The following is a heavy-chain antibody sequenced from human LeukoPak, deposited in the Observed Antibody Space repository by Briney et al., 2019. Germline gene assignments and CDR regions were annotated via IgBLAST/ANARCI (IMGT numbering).Heavy chain of an antibody. V-gene: IGHV3-43*02. CDR1: GFTFDDYA. CDR2: ISGDGGST. CDR3: AKVGLGYCGGDCYRPYYFDY. Sequence: GGSLRLSCAVSGFTFDDYAMHWVRQAPGKGLEWVSLISGDGGSTYYADSVKGRFTISRDNSKNSLYLQMNSLRTEDTALYYCAKVGLGYCGGDCYRPYYFDYWGQGTLVTVSS. D-gene: IGHD2-21*02. J-gene: IGHJ4*02.